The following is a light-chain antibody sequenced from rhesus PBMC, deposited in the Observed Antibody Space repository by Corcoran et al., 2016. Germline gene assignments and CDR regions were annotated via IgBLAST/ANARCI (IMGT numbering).Light chain of an antibody. V-gene: IGKV1-22*01. CDR2: RAS. CDR3: QQYSSSPPWT. J-gene: IGKJ1*01. CDR1: QSVSSW. Sequence: DIQMTQSPSSLSASVGDTVTITCRASQSVSSWLAWYQQTPGKAPELLIYRASSLQTGVPSRFSGSGSGTDFTLTISSLQSEDFATYYWQQYSSSPPWTFGQGTKVEFK.